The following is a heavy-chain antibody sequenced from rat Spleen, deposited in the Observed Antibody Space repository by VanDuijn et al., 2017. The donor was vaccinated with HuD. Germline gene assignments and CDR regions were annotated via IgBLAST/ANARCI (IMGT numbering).Heavy chain of an antibody. CDR3: ARHNSGYGVMDA. V-gene: IGHV5-7*01. D-gene: IGHD4-3*01. CDR2: IIYDGSRT. Sequence: EVQLVESGGGLVQPGRSLKLSCAASGFTFSDFYMAWVRQAPKKGLEWVATIIYDGSRTYYRDSVKGRFTLSRDNAKSTLYLQMNDLRSEDTATYYCARHNSGYGVMDAWGQGASVTVSS. J-gene: IGHJ4*01. CDR1: GFTFSDFY.